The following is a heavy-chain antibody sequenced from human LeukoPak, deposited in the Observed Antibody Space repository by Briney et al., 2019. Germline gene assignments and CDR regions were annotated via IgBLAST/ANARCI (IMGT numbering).Heavy chain of an antibody. J-gene: IGHJ4*02. CDR2: ISWNSGSI. D-gene: IGHD3-10*01. CDR1: GFTFDDYA. Sequence: PGGSLRLSCAAPGFTFDDYAMYWVRQAPGKGLEWVSGISWNSGSIGYADSVKGRFTISRDNAKNSLYLQMNSLRAEDTALYYCAKDTELLWFGDATSFDYWGQGTLVTVSS. V-gene: IGHV3-9*01. CDR3: AKDTELLWFGDATSFDY.